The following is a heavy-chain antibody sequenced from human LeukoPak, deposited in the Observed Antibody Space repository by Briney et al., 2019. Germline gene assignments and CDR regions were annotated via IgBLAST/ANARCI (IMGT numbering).Heavy chain of an antibody. V-gene: IGHV3-7*01. CDR1: GFTFSTYW. CDR2: IKEDGSEK. D-gene: IGHD2-2*01. CDR3: ARDTWSTSSFDY. Sequence: GGSLRLSCAASGFTFSTYWMSWVRQAPGKGLEWVANIKEDGSEKHYVDSVEGRFTISRDNAKNSLYLQMNSLRAGDTAVYYCARDTWSTSSFDYWGQGTLVTVSS. J-gene: IGHJ4*02.